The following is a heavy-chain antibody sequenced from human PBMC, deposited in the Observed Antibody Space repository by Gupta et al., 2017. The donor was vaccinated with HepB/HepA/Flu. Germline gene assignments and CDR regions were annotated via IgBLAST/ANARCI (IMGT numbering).Heavy chain of an antibody. CDR3: ATDLSHYDFDY. V-gene: IGHV3-30*03. CDR1: GFPLRSYG. CDR2: ISYDGRRK. Sequence: QVHLVESGGGVVQPGRSLRLSCTASGFPLRSYGMHWARQAPGKGLEWVEIISYDGRRKYYGNSVKGRFPISRDNSKNTRYLQMNSLGAEDTAVYYCATDLSHYDFDYWGQGTLVTVSS. J-gene: IGHJ4*02. D-gene: IGHD3-22*01.